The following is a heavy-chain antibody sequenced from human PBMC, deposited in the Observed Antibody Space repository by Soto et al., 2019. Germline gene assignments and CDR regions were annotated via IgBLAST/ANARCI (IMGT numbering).Heavy chain of an antibody. J-gene: IGHJ4*02. Sequence: PGGSLRLSCADSGFTFSSYAMSWVRQAPRKGLEWVSAISGSGGSTYYADSVKGRFTISRDNSKNTLYLQMNSLRAEDTAVYYCAKNLGYGTVTSPIDYWGQGTLVTVSS. V-gene: IGHV3-23*01. CDR3: AKNLGYGTVTSPIDY. CDR2: ISGSGGST. D-gene: IGHD4-17*01. CDR1: GFTFSSYA.